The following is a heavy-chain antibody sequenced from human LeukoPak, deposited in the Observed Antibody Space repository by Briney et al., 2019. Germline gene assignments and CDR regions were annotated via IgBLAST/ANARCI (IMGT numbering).Heavy chain of an antibody. V-gene: IGHV3-11*06. Sequence: PGGSLRLSCAASGFTFSDYYMSWIRQAPGKGLEWVSYISSSSSYTNYADSVKGRFTISRDSAKNSLYLQMNSLRAEDTAVYYCARVRYYDSSGYHDYWGQGTLVTVSS. CDR1: GFTFSDYY. CDR2: ISSSSSYT. D-gene: IGHD3-22*01. J-gene: IGHJ4*02. CDR3: ARVRYYDSSGYHDY.